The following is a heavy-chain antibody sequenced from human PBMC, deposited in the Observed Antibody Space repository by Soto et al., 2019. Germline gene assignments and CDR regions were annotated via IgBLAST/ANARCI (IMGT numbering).Heavy chain of an antibody. CDR1: GGSISSYY. J-gene: IGHJ5*02. Sequence: SETLSLTCTVSGGSISSYYWSWIRQPPGKGLEWIGYIYYSGSTNYNPSLKSRVTISVDTSKNQFSLKLSSVTAADTAVYYCARGGYNYDWFDPWGQGTQVTVSS. D-gene: IGHD5-12*01. CDR3: ARGGYNYDWFDP. CDR2: IYYSGST. V-gene: IGHV4-59*01.